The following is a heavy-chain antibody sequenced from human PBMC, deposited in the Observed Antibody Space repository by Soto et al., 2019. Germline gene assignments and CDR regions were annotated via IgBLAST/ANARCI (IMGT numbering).Heavy chain of an antibody. V-gene: IGHV4-34*01. CDR2: INHSGST. Sequence: LSLTCAVYGGSFSGYYWSWIRQPPGKGLEWIGEINHSGSTNYNPSLKSRVTISVDTSKNQFSLKLSSVTAADTAVYYCARDHDMEEADYYYGMDVWGQGTTLTVSS. CDR3: ARDHDMEEADYYYGMDV. D-gene: IGHD3-3*01. CDR1: GGSFSGYY. J-gene: IGHJ6*02.